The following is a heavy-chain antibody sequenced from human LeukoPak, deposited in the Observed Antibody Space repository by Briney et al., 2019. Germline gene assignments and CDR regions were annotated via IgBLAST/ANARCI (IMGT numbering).Heavy chain of an antibody. CDR3: ARDLLIAVATDDY. Sequence: PGGSLRLSCAASGFTFSSYWMSWVRRAPGKGLEWVANIKQDGSEKYYVDSVKGRFTISRDNAKNSLYLQMNSLRAEDTAVYYCARDLLIAVATDDYWGQGTLVTVSS. CDR1: GFTFSSYW. V-gene: IGHV3-7*01. J-gene: IGHJ4*02. D-gene: IGHD6-19*01. CDR2: IKQDGSEK.